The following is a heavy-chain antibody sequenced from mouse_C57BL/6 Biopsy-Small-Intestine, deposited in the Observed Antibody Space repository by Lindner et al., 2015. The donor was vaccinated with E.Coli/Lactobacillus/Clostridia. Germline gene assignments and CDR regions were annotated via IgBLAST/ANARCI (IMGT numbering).Heavy chain of an antibody. J-gene: IGHJ4*01. V-gene: IGHV9-3*02. CDR3: AREYCTNGVCLGH. D-gene: IGHD3-1*01. Sequence: VKVSCKASGYTFTSYPMNWVRQAPGQGLEWMGWINTNTGNPTYAQGFTGRFVFSLDTSVSTAYLQISSLKAEDTAVYYCAREYCTNGVCLGHWGQGTLVTVSS. CDR1: GYTFTSYP. CDR2: INTNTGNP.